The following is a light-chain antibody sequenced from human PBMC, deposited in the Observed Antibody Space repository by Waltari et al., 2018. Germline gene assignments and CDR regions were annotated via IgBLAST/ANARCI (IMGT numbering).Light chain of an antibody. V-gene: IGKV1-12*01. Sequence: DIQMTQSPSSVSASVGDKVTFTGRASQGITKWLAWYQQKPGRAPKLLISGASTLHSGVSPRFSGSGSGTEFTLTISDLQPEDVAIYYCQQANSFPITFGPGTRVDLK. CDR1: QGITKW. J-gene: IGKJ3*01. CDR2: GAS. CDR3: QQANSFPIT.